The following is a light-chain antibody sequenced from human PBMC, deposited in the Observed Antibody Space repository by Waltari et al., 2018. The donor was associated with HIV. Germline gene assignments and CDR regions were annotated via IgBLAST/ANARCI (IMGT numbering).Light chain of an antibody. J-gene: IGLJ2*01. Sequence: QSALTQPASVSGSPGQSITISCTGTSSDVGSYNLVSWYQQLPGKAPKLMIYEVSKRLSGVSNRFAGSKSGNTASLTISGLQAEDEAYYYCCSYAGSSTLVFGGGTKLTVL. CDR2: EVS. CDR1: SSDVGSYNL. CDR3: CSYAGSSTLV. V-gene: IGLV2-23*02.